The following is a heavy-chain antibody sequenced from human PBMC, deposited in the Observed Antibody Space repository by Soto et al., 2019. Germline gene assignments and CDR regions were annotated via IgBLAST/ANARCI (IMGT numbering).Heavy chain of an antibody. Sequence: QVQLVESGGGVVQPGTSRRLACAASRFTLSNIGMQWVRQAPGTGLEGVAVISAGGNTKYYADSVKGRFTISRDNSKNTLLLQMNSLRTEDTAVYYCAKESGGERYAAYFDFWGQGTLVTVSA. D-gene: IGHD2-21*01. CDR2: ISAGGNTK. V-gene: IGHV3-30*18. CDR3: AKESGGERYAAYFDF. CDR1: RFTLSNIG. J-gene: IGHJ4*02.